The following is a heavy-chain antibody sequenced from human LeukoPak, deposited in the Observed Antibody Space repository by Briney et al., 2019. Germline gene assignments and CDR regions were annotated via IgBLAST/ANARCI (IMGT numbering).Heavy chain of an antibody. J-gene: IGHJ4*02. CDR2: IYYSGGT. CDR1: GGSISSYY. D-gene: IGHD6-6*01. Sequence: PSETLSLTCTVSGGSISSYYWTWIRQPPGKGLGLEWIGYIYYSGGTNYNPSLKSRVTISIDTSKNQVSLKLSSVTAADTAVYYCARRPDGTSHFDYWGQGTLVTVSS. CDR3: ARRPDGTSHFDY. V-gene: IGHV4-59*08.